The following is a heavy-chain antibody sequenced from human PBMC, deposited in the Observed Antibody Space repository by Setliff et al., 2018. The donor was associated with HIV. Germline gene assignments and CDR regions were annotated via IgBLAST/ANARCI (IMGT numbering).Heavy chain of an antibody. D-gene: IGHD3-16*01. CDR2: VDTEDGET. CDR3: ARGGRVVWWYSDL. J-gene: IGHJ2*01. CDR1: GYSFTDYY. V-gene: IGHV1-69-2*01. Sequence: ASVKVSCKASGYSFTDYYMHWVQQAPGKGLEWMGRVDTEDGETIYGEKFHGRVTITADTSTDTAYMELNTLTSDDTAVYFCARGGRVVWWYSDLWGRGTLVTVSS.